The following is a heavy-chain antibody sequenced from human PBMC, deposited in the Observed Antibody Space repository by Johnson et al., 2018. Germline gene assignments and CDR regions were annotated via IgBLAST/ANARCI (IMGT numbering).Heavy chain of an antibody. J-gene: IGHJ6*03. CDR1: GFTFRNYY. Sequence: VQLLESGGGLVKAGGSXRLSCAASGFTFRNYYMSWIRQAPGRGLEWMSYISGSGGTIYYADSVRGRFTISRDNAKNSLSLQMNSLRADDTAVYYCARPVAGTNDLINFYYFYMDVWGKGTPVTVSS. V-gene: IGHV3-11*04. CDR3: ARPVAGTNDLINFYYFYMDV. CDR2: ISGSGGTI. D-gene: IGHD6-19*01.